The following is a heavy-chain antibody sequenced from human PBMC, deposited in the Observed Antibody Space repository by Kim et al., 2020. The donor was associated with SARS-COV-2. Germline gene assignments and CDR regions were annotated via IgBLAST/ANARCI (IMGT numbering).Heavy chain of an antibody. V-gene: IGHV3-9*01. CDR3: AKDSSGSSSSFDY. J-gene: IGHJ4*02. D-gene: IGHD6-6*01. Sequence: ADSGESRFTHARENAKNSLYLQMNSLRAEDTAFYYCAKDSSGSSSSFDYWGQGTLVTVSS.